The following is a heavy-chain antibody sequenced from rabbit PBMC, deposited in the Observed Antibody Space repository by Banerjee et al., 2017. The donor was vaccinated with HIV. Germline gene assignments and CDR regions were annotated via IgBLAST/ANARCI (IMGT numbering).Heavy chain of an antibody. CDR1: GFSFSNKGV. CDR3: ARDYAGYIGYGYYFNL. Sequence: QSLEESGGDLVKPGASLTLTCTASGFSFSNKGVMCWVRQAPGKGLEWIACIYAGSSGSTQYANWAKGRFTISKTSSTTVDLKMTSLTVADTATYFCARDYAGYIGYGYYFNLWGQGTL. V-gene: IGHV1S40*01. CDR2: IYAGSSGST. J-gene: IGHJ4*01. D-gene: IGHD7-1*01.